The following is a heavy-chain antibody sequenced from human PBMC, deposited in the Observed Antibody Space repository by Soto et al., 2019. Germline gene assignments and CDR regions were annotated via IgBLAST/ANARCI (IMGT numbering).Heavy chain of an antibody. CDR1: GGTISRYY. Sequence: QVQLQESGPGLVKPSETLSLTCTVSGGTISRYYWSWIRQPPGQGLEWIGYMYNTGSTVYNPSFKRRVTLSVDTSKNHFSLKLNSVTAADTAVYYCARDLWGYCGTDCYPLDVWGQGTTVTVSS. CDR2: MYNTGST. J-gene: IGHJ6*02. CDR3: ARDLWGYCGTDCYPLDV. V-gene: IGHV4-59*01. D-gene: IGHD2-21*02.